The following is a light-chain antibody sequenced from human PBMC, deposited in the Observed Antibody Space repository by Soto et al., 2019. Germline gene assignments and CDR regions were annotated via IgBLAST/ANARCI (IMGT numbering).Light chain of an antibody. V-gene: IGLV2-8*01. CDR1: SSDVGGYIY. J-gene: IGLJ1*01. CDR2: EAS. CDR3: SSYAGSNTYV. Sequence: QSVLAQPPSASGSPGQSVTISCTGTSSDVGGYIYVSWYQHHPGKAPKLMIYEASKRPSGVPDRFSGSKSGNTASLTVSGLQAEDEADYYCSSYAGSNTYVFGTGTKV.